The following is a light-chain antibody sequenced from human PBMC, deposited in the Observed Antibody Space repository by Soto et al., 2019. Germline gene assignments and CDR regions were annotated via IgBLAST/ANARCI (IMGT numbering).Light chain of an antibody. CDR1: SSNIGAGYD. V-gene: IGLV1-40*01. J-gene: IGLJ3*02. Sequence: QSVLTQPPSVSGAPGQWVTISCTGSSSNIGAGYDVHWYQQLPGTAPKLLIYGNSNRPSGVPDRFSGSKSGTSASLAITGLQAEDEADYYCQSYDSSLSGWVFGGGPKLTVL. CDR3: QSYDSSLSGWV. CDR2: GNS.